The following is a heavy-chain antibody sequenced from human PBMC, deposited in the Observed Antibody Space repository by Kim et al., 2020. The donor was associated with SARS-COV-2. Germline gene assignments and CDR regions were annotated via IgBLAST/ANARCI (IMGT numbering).Heavy chain of an antibody. CDR1: GGSISSSGYH. V-gene: IGHV4-31*03. CDR2: IYYSGST. J-gene: IGHJ4*02. CDR3: ARMSSCCYFFDY. Sequence: SETLSLTCTVSGGSISSSGYHWSWIRQHPGKGLEWIGYIYYSGSTYYNPSLKSRLTISVDTSKNQFSLKLSSVTAADTAVYFCARMSSCCYFFDYWGQGTLVTVSS. D-gene: IGHD6-13*01.